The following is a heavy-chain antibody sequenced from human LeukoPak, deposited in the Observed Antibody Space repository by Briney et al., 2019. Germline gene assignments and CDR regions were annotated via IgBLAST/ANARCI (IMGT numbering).Heavy chain of an antibody. Sequence: ASVTVSCKASGYTFTGYYMHWVRQAPGQGLEWMGWINPNSGGTNYAQKFQGRVTMTRDTSISTAYMELSRLRSDDTAVYYCARVPELHLDWFDPWGQGTLVTVSS. CDR3: ARVPELHLDWFDP. J-gene: IGHJ5*02. CDR1: GYTFTGYY. V-gene: IGHV1-2*02. D-gene: IGHD1-7*01. CDR2: INPNSGGT.